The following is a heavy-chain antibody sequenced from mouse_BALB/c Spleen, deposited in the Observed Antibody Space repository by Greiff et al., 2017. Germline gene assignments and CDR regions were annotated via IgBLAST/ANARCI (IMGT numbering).Heavy chain of an antibody. D-gene: IGHD1-1*01. V-gene: IGHV5-6*01. J-gene: IGHJ1*01. CDR1: GFTFSSYG. CDR3: ARRVDGSRGYWYFDV. CDR2: ISSGGSYT. Sequence: EVHLVESGGDLVKPGGSLKLSCAASGFTFSSYGMSWVRQTPDKRLEWVATISSGGSYTYYPDSVKGRFTISRDNAKNTLYLQMSSLKSEDTAMYYCARRVDGSRGYWYFDVWGAGTTVTVSS.